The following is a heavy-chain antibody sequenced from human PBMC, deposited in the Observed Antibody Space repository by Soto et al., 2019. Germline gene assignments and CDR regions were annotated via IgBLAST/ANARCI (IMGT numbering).Heavy chain of an antibody. Sequence: EVQLVESGGGLVKPGGSLRLSCAASGFTFSSYSMNWVRQAPGKGLEWVSSISSSSSYIYYADSVKGRFTISRDNAKNSLYLQMNSLRAEDTAVYYCAREVVLVGAGFYYFDYWGQGTLVTVSS. CDR1: GFTFSSYS. V-gene: IGHV3-21*01. CDR3: AREVVLVGAGFYYFDY. D-gene: IGHD1-26*01. CDR2: ISSSSSYI. J-gene: IGHJ4*02.